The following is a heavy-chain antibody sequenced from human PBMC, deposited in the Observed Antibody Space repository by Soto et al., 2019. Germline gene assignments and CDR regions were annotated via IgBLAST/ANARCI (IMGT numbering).Heavy chain of an antibody. CDR1: GYTFRAYP. Sequence: QVQLVQSGAEVKKPGASVKVSCKASGYTFRAYPIYWVRQAPGQRLECMGWINASNGNTRYSEKFEGRVTFTRDTSATTAYMECSSLRAEDTAVYFCARDTDLTLVTTLDYWGQGTTVTVSS. CDR3: ARDTDLTLVTTLDY. J-gene: IGHJ4*02. V-gene: IGHV1-3*01. D-gene: IGHD4-17*01. CDR2: INASNGNT.